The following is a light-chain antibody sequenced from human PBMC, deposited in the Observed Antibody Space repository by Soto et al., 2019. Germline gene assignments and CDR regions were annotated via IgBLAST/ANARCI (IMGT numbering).Light chain of an antibody. CDR2: DGT. CDR1: SIYVGTYNL. J-gene: IGLJ1*01. V-gene: IGLV2-23*01. Sequence: QSVLTQPASVSGSPGQSITISCTGTSIYVGTYNLVSWYQHHPGKAPKLLIYDGTKRPSGVSNRFSGSKSGNTASLTISGLQAEDEADYYCCSYATSISYVFGPGPKVTVL. CDR3: CSYATSISYV.